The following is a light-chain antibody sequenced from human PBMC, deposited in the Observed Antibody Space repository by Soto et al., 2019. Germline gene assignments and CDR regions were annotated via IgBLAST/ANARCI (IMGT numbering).Light chain of an antibody. V-gene: IGKV3-15*01. CDR1: QSVNRN. CDR3: QHYDNWPPWT. J-gene: IGKJ1*01. CDR2: AAS. Sequence: EIVLTQSPVTLSLSPGERATLSCRASQSVNRNLAWYQQKPGQAPRLLIYAASARATGIPARFRGSGSGTEFTLTISSLQSEDFAVYYCQHYDNWPPWTFGQGTKVDIK.